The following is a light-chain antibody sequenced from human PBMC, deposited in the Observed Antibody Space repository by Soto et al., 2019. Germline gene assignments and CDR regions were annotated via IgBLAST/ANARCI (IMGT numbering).Light chain of an antibody. Sequence: QSALTQPASVSGSPGQSITISCTGTSSEVGSHNLVSWYQQHPGKAPKLLIYEVTKRPSGVSYRFSGSKSGNTASLTISGLQAEDEADYYCCSYAGSSTLLFGGGTKLTVL. V-gene: IGLV2-23*02. J-gene: IGLJ2*01. CDR2: EVT. CDR1: SSEVGSHNL. CDR3: CSYAGSSTLL.